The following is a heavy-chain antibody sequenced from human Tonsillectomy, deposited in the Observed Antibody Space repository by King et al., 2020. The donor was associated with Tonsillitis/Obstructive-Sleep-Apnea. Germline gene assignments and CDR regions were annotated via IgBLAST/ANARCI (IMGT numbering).Heavy chain of an antibody. Sequence: QLVQSGGGLVQPWGSLRLSCAASGFTFSSNWEGWVRQAPGKGLEWVANIKQDGSEKNYVDSVKGRFTISRDNAKNSLYLQMNSLRAEDTAVYYCAVGNYYVPGGDYWGQGTLVTVSS. CDR3: AVGNYYVPGGDY. D-gene: IGHD1-26*01. J-gene: IGHJ4*02. V-gene: IGHV3-7*02. CDR2: IKQDGSEK. CDR1: GFTFSSNW.